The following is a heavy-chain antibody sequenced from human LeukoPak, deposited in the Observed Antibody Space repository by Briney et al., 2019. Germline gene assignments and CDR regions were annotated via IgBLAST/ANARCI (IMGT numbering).Heavy chain of an antibody. CDR2: IYYSGST. Sequence: SETQSLTCTVSGGSISSYYWSWIRQPPGKGLEWIGYIYYSGSTNYNPSLKSRVTISVDTSKNQFSLKLSSVTAADTAVYYCARVRKGYFDWLLFDYWGQGTLVTVSS. CDR3: ARVRKGYFDWLLFDY. D-gene: IGHD3-9*01. J-gene: IGHJ4*02. V-gene: IGHV4-59*01. CDR1: GGSISSYY.